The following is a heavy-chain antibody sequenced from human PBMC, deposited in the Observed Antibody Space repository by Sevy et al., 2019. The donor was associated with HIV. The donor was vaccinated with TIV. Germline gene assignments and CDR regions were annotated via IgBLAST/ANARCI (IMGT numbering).Heavy chain of an antibody. CDR3: ARGLYSSGWTDAFDI. CDR2: ISIYGGST. Sequence: GGSLRLSCAASRFTFTNYAMTWVHQAPGKGLDWVSTISIYGGSTYYADSVKGRFTISRDNSKNTLYLQMNSLRAEDTAVYYCARGLYSSGWTDAFDIWGQGTMVTV. V-gene: IGHV3-23*01. D-gene: IGHD6-19*01. CDR1: RFTFTNYA. J-gene: IGHJ3*02.